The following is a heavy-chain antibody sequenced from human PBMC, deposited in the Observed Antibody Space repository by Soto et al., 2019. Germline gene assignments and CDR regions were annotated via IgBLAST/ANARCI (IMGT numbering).Heavy chain of an antibody. V-gene: IGHV3-23*01. CDR2: ISGSGGST. D-gene: IGHD3-9*01. CDR3: AKDYDILTGYGGFDY. Sequence: GGSLRLSCAASGFTFSSYAMSWVRQAPGKGLEWVSAISGSGGSTYYADSVKGRFTISRDNSKNTLYLQMNSLRAEDTAVYYCAKDYDILTGYGGFDYWGQGTLVTVSS. CDR1: GFTFSSYA. J-gene: IGHJ4*02.